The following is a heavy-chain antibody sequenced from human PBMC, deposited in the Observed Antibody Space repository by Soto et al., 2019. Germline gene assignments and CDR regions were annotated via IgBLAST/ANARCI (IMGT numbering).Heavy chain of an antibody. CDR2: IIPIFGTA. Sequence: QVQLVQSGAEVKKPGSSVKVSCKASGGTFSSYAISWVRQAPGQGLEWMGGIIPIFGTANYAQKFQGRVTNTADESTSTAYMDMSSLRSEDTAVYYCARDGGVYDYSPFDYWGQGTLVTVSS. V-gene: IGHV1-69*12. CDR1: GGTFSSYA. J-gene: IGHJ4*02. CDR3: ARDGGVYDYSPFDY. D-gene: IGHD4-4*01.